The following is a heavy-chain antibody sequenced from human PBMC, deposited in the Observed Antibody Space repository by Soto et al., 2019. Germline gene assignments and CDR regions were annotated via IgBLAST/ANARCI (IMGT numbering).Heavy chain of an antibody. CDR2: INHSGST. CDR3: ARDRHFQH. J-gene: IGHJ1*01. V-gene: IGHV4-34*01. CDR1: GGSFSGYY. Sequence: QVQLQQWGAGLLKPSETLSLTCAVYGGSFSGYYWCWIRQPPGKGLEWIGEINHSGSTNYNPSLKSRVTISVDTSKNQFSLKLSSVTAADTAVYYCARDRHFQHWGQGTLVTVSS.